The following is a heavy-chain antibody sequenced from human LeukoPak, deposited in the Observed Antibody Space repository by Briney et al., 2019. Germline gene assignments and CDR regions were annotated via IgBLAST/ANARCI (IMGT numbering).Heavy chain of an antibody. J-gene: IGHJ5*02. CDR3: AKDSGPMVRAAGNKMYNWFDP. CDR2: ISWNSGSI. V-gene: IGHV3-9*01. Sequence: PGRSLRLSCAASGFTFDDYAMHWVRQAPGKGLEWVSGISWNSGSIGYADSVKGRFTISRDNAKNSLYLQMNSLRAEDTALYYCAKDSGPMVRAAGNKMYNWFDPWGQGTLVTVSS. D-gene: IGHD6-13*01. CDR1: GFTFDDYA.